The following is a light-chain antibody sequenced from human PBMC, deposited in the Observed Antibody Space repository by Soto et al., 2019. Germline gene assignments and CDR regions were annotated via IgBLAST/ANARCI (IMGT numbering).Light chain of an antibody. J-gene: IGKJ1*01. CDR1: QCFXSSY. CDR3: QQYGSATWT. V-gene: IGKV3-20*01. CDR2: CAS. Sequence: IVLTQSPGTLSLSRGESATLSCRASQCFXSSYLAGDQQKPGQAPRLPXDCASSRATGSPDRLSGSGSGTDFTLTISRLEPEDFAVYYCQQYGSATWTFGQGTKVDIK.